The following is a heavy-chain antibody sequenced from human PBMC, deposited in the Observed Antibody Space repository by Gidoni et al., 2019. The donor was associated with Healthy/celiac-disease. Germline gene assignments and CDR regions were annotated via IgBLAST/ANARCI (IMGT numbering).Heavy chain of an antibody. CDR2: IYTSGST. D-gene: IGHD6-13*01. J-gene: IGHJ5*02. V-gene: IGHV4-61*02. Sequence: QVQLQESGPGLVKPSQTLSLPCTVSGGSISSGSYYWSWIRQPAGKGLEWIGRIYTSGSTNYNPSLKSRVTISVDTSKNQFSLKLSSVTAADTAVYYCARDLAAAGNWFDPWGQGTLVTVSS. CDR1: GGSISSGSYY. CDR3: ARDLAAAGNWFDP.